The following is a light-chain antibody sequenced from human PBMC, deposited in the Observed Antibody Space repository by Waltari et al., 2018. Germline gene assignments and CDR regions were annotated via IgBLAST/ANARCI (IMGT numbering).Light chain of an antibody. J-gene: IGLJ2*01. Sequence: QSALTQPPSASGPPGQRVTISCSGSSSTIGTNLVNWYQQLPGKAPKLLVYRNDQRPSGVPDRFSGSKSGTSASLAISGLQSEDEADYYCAAWDDSLSGHWVFGGGTKVTVL. CDR3: AAWDDSLSGHWV. V-gene: IGLV1-44*01. CDR1: SSTIGTNL. CDR2: RND.